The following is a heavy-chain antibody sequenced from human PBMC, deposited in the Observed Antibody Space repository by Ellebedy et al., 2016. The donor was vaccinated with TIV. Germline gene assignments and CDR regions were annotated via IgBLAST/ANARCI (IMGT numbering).Heavy chain of an antibody. CDR1: GYTFTSYG. CDR2: ISTYNGNT. V-gene: IGHV1-18*01. CDR3: ARDTTPEGYYYYLDV. J-gene: IGHJ6*03. D-gene: IGHD1-1*01. Sequence: ASVKVSXKASGYTFTSYGISWVRQAPGQGLEWMGWISTYNGNTNYAQSLQGRVTMTTDTSTTTAYMELRSLRSDDTAVYYCARDTTPEGYYYYLDVWGKGTAVTVSS.